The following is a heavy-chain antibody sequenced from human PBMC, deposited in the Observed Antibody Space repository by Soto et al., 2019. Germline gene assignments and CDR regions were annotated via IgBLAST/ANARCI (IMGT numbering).Heavy chain of an antibody. Sequence: QVQLVQSGAEVKKPGSSVKVSCKASEGTFSSYAISWVRQAPGQGLEWMGGIIPIFGTANYAQKFQGRVTITADESTSTAYMEPSSLRSEDTAVYYCARSIAMVTGYYFDYWGPGTLVTVSS. CDR3: ARSIAMVTGYYFDY. V-gene: IGHV1-69*01. J-gene: IGHJ4*02. D-gene: IGHD5-18*01. CDR1: EGTFSSYA. CDR2: IIPIFGTA.